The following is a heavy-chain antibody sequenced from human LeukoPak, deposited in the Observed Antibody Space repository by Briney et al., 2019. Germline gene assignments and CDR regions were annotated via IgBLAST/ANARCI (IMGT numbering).Heavy chain of an antibody. Sequence: GGSLRLSCAASGFTFSSYAMSWVRQAPGKGLEWVSAISGSGGSTYYADSTKGRFTISRDNSKNTLYLQMNSLRAEDTAVYYCAKVLRPWEWLSTTDYWGQGTLVTVSS. CDR3: AKVLRPWEWLSTTDY. D-gene: IGHD3-3*01. J-gene: IGHJ4*02. V-gene: IGHV3-23*01. CDR2: ISGSGGST. CDR1: GFTFSSYA.